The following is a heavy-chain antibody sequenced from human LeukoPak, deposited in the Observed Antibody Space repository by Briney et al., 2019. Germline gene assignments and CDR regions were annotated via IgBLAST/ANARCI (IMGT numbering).Heavy chain of an antibody. V-gene: IGHV3-23*01. J-gene: IGHJ4*02. Sequence: GGSLRLSCAASGFTFSIYAMSWVRQAPGKGLEWVSSISGTSGNTYYADSVKGRFAISRDNSKDTLYLQMNSLRAEDTAVYYCAKGSLGRGKTYFDYWGQGTLVTVSS. CDR3: AKGSLGRGKTYFDY. D-gene: IGHD3-10*01. CDR2: ISGTSGNT. CDR1: GFTFSIYA.